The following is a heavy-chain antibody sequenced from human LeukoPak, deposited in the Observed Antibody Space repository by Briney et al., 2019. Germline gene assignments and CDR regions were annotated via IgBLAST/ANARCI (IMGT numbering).Heavy chain of an antibody. D-gene: IGHD6-6*01. CDR1: GYSISSGYY. Sequence: PSETLSLTCAVSGYSISSGYYWGWIRQPPGKGLEWIGSIYHSGSTYYNPSLKSRVTISVDTSKNQFSLKLSSVTAADTAVYYCARLYSSSSDYFDYWGRGTLVTVSS. CDR2: IYHSGST. J-gene: IGHJ4*02. CDR3: ARLYSSSSDYFDY. V-gene: IGHV4-38-2*01.